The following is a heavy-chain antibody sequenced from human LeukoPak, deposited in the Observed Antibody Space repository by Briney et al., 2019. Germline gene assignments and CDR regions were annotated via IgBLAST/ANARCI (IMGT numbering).Heavy chain of an antibody. Sequence: GGSLRLSCAASGFTFSSYAMSWVRQAPGKGLEWVSAISGRGGSTYYADSVKGRFTISRDNSKNTLYLQMNSLRAEDTAVYYCAKDFDSYGYWYYFDYWGQGTLVTVSS. CDR3: AKDFDSYGYWYYFDY. D-gene: IGHD5-18*01. CDR2: ISGRGGST. J-gene: IGHJ4*02. V-gene: IGHV3-23*01. CDR1: GFTFSSYA.